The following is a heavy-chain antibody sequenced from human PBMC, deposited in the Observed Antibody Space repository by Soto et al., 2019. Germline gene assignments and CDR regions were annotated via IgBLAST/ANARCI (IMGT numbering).Heavy chain of an antibody. CDR1: SGSISSSNW. CDR2: IYHSGST. Sequence: QVQLQESGPGLVKPSGTLSLTCAVSSGSISSSNWWSWVRQPPGKGLEWIGEIYHSGSTNYNPSLKSRVTISVDKSKNQFSLKLSSVTAADTAVYYCARERGFYCSSTSCYYAFDIWGQGTMVTVSS. V-gene: IGHV4-4*02. J-gene: IGHJ3*02. D-gene: IGHD2-2*01. CDR3: ARERGFYCSSTSCYYAFDI.